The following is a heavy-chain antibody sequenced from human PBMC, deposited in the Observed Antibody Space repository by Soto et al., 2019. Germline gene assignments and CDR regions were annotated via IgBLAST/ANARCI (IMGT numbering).Heavy chain of an antibody. V-gene: IGHV4-31*03. CDR1: GGSISSGGYY. D-gene: IGHD6-13*01. CDR3: ARANKAAAGIFDY. J-gene: IGHJ4*02. CDR2: IYYSGST. Sequence: SETLSLTCTVSGGSISSGGYYWSWIRQHPGKGLEWIGYIYYSGSTYYNPSLKSRVTISVDTSKNQFSLKLSSVTAADTAVYYCARANKAAAGIFDYWGQGTLVTVSS.